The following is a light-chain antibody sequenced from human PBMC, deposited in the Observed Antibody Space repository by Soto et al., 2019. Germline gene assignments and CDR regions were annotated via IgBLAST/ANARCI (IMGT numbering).Light chain of an antibody. CDR3: SSYTRSSPYG. Sequence: QSALSQPASVSGSPGQSITISCTGTSSDVGGYNYVSWYQQHPGKAPKLMIYEVSNRPSGVSNRFSGSKSGKTASLTISGLQAEDEADYCCSSYTRSSPYGFGTGTKAT. J-gene: IGLJ1*01. CDR1: SSDVGGYNY. V-gene: IGLV2-14*01. CDR2: EVS.